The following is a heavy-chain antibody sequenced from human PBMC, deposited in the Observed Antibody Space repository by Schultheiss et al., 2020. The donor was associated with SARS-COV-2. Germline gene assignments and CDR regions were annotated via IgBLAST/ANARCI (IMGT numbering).Heavy chain of an antibody. V-gene: IGHV3-64D*06. CDR2: ISSNGGST. CDR3: VKEVDDYDILTGYFDY. J-gene: IGHJ4*02. CDR1: GFTFSSYA. Sequence: GESLKISCSASGFTFSSYAMHWVRQAPGKGLEYVSAISSNGGSTYYADSVKGRFTISRDNSKNTLYLQMSSLRAEDTAVYYCVKEVDDYDILTGYFDYWGQGTLVTVSS. D-gene: IGHD3-9*01.